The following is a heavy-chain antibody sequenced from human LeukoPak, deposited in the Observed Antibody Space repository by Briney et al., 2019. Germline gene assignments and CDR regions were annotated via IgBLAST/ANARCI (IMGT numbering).Heavy chain of an antibody. Sequence: PGGSLRLSCAASGFTFSSYWMSWVRQAPGKGLEWVAVISYDGSNKYYADSVKGRFTISRDNSKNTLYLQMNSLRAEDTAVYYCARALIAAAGTGYFDYWGQGTLVTVSS. V-gene: IGHV3-30*03. D-gene: IGHD6-13*01. CDR3: ARALIAAAGTGYFDY. J-gene: IGHJ4*02. CDR2: ISYDGSNK. CDR1: GFTFSSYW.